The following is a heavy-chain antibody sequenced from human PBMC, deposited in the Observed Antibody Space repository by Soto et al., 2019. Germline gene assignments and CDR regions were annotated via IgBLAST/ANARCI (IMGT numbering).Heavy chain of an antibody. D-gene: IGHD2-15*01. CDR2: MYHSGRT. CDR1: GGSISSYY. Sequence: QVQLQQSGPGLVKPSETLSLTCTVSGGSISSYYWSWIRQPPGKGLEWIGYMYHSGRTKYNPSLKSRVTISGDTSKNQFSLKLSSVTAADTAVYYCASELGGAFDIWGQGTMFTVSS. V-gene: IGHV4-59*01. CDR3: ASELGGAFDI. J-gene: IGHJ3*02.